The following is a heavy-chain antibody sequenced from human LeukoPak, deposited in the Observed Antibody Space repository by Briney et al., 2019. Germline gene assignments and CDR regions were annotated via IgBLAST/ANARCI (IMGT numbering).Heavy chain of an antibody. D-gene: IGHD3-3*01. CDR1: GFTFSSYS. V-gene: IGHV3-21*01. J-gene: IGHJ4*02. CDR2: ISSSSSYI. Sequence: RSGGSLRLSCAASGFTFSSYSMNWVRQAPGKGLEWVSSISSSSSYIYYADSVKGRFTISRDNAKNSLYLRMNSLRAEDTAVYYCARVPTIFGVVRLGNYWGQGTLVTVSS. CDR3: ARVPTIFGVVRLGNY.